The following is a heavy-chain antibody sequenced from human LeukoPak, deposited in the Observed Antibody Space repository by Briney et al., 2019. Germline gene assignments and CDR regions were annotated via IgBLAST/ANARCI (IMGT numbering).Heavy chain of an antibody. J-gene: IGHJ4*02. Sequence: SETLSLTCAVSGGSVSSSKYLWGWIRQPPGKELEWIGSISYSANADYNPSLRSRVTLSVDTSKDQFSLKLTSVTAADSAVYCCAGLGVMVLVYQFESWGQGTPVTVSS. CDR3: AGLGVMVLVYQFES. CDR1: GGSVSSSKYL. V-gene: IGHV4-39*07. CDR2: ISYSANA. D-gene: IGHD2-8*01.